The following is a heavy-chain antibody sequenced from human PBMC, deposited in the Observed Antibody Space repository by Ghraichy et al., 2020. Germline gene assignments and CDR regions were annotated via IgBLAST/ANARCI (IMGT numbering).Heavy chain of an antibody. J-gene: IGHJ4*02. D-gene: IGHD5-24*01. CDR1: GFTLRNYV. Sequence: GGSLRLSCAASGFTLRNYVMSWVRQAPGKGLEWVSSISGIDDSTYYADSVKGRFTISRDNSKNILYLQMSGLRVEDKAVYYCAKARDDNNCISVHWGQGALVTVSS. V-gene: IGHV3-23*01. CDR2: ISGIDDST. CDR3: AKARDDNNCISVH.